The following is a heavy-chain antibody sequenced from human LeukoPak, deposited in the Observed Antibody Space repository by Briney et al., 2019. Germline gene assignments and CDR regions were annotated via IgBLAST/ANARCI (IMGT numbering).Heavy chain of an antibody. CDR3: ARIGSVPAAISPWFDP. J-gene: IGHJ5*02. D-gene: IGHD2-2*01. CDR1: GYTFTGYY. CDR2: INPNSGGT. V-gene: IGHV1-2*02. Sequence: ASVKVSCKASGYTFTGYYMHWVRQAPGQGLEWMGWINPNSGGTNYAQKFQGRVTMTRDTSISTAYMELSRLRSDDTAVYYCARIGSVPAAISPWFDPWGQGTLVTVSS.